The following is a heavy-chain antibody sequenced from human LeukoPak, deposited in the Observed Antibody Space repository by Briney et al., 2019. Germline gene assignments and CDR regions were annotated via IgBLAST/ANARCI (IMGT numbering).Heavy chain of an antibody. CDR3: AKLIRGVITAPVVDC. CDR2: ISGSGSST. D-gene: IGHD3-10*01. V-gene: IGHV3-23*01. J-gene: IGHJ4*02. CDR1: GFTFSNAW. Sequence: GGSLRLSCAASGFTFSNAWMSWVRQAPGTGLEWVSSISGSGSSTYYADSVKGRFTISRDNSKNTLYLQMNSLRAEDTAVYYCAKLIRGVITAPVVDCWGQGTLVTVSS.